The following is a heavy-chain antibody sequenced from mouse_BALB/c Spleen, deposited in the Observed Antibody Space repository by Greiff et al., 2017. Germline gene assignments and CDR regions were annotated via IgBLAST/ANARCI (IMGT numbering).Heavy chain of an antibody. Sequence: EVKLVESGGGLVQPGGSRKLSCAASGFTFSSYAMSWVRQTPEKRLEWVASISSGGSTYYPDSVKGRFTISRDNARNILYLQMSSLRSEDTAMYYCARGVYYDYGAYWGQGTLVTVSA. CDR3: ARGVYYDYGAY. D-gene: IGHD2-4*01. V-gene: IGHV5-6-5*01. CDR1: GFTFSSYA. J-gene: IGHJ3*01. CDR2: ISSGGST.